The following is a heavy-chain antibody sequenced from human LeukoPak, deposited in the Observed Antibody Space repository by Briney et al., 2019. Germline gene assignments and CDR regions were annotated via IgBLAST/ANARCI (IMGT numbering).Heavy chain of an antibody. CDR2: ISGSGSST. J-gene: IGHJ4*02. Sequence: GGSLRLSCAASGFTFSGYAMSWVRQAPGKGLEWVSGISGSGSSTYYADSVKGRFTISRDNSKNTLYLQMNSLRAEDTAVYYCAKYYYGSGSYYSTLDYWGQGTLVTVSS. D-gene: IGHD3-10*01. CDR1: GFTFSGYA. CDR3: AKYYYGSGSYYSTLDY. V-gene: IGHV3-23*01.